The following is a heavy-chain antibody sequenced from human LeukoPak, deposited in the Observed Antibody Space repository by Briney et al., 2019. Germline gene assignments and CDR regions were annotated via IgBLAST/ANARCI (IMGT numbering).Heavy chain of an antibody. Sequence: ASVKVSCKASAGTFSSNAISWVRHAPGQGLEWMGNIIPLLGKPNYEQKLQGRVTMTTDTFTSTAYMELRSLKSDDTAFYYCARNPLDYDVLTGYYPRAFDYWGQGTLVTVSS. D-gene: IGHD3-9*01. CDR3: ARNPLDYDVLTGYYPRAFDY. J-gene: IGHJ4*02. CDR2: IIPLLGKP. CDR1: AGTFSSNA. V-gene: IGHV1-18*01.